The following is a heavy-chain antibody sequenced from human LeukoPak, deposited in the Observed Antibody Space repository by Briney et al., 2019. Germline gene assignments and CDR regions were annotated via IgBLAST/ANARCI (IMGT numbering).Heavy chain of an antibody. CDR3: ARYVVYGSGKYYFDY. D-gene: IGHD3-10*01. Sequence: SETLSLTCTVSGDSMSSYYWSWIRQPAGKGLEWIGRIYTSGITNYNPSLKSRVTMSVDTSKNQFSLKMSSVTAADTAVYYCARYVVYGSGKYYFDYWGQGTLVTVSS. V-gene: IGHV4-59*10. CDR1: GDSMSSYY. J-gene: IGHJ4*02. CDR2: IYTSGIT.